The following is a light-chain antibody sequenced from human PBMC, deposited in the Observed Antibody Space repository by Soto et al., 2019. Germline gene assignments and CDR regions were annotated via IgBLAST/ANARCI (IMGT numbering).Light chain of an antibody. CDR2: DVS. Sequence: QSVLTQPPSVSGSPGQSITISCTGTSSDVGGYNYVSWYQQHPGKAPKLMIYDVSNQPSGVSNRFSGSKSGNTASLTISGLQAEDEADYYCSSYTSSSTLEVFGTGTKVTVL. CDR3: SSYTSSSTLEV. V-gene: IGLV2-14*01. J-gene: IGLJ1*01. CDR1: SSDVGGYNY.